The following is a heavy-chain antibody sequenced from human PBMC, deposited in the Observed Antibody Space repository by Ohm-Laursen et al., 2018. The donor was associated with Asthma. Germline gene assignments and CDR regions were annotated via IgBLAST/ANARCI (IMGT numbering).Heavy chain of an antibody. CDR3: ARGAFYYESTGYYFFDH. J-gene: IGHJ4*02. CDR2: IHYRGLT. CDR1: GDSINSGNNY. D-gene: IGHD3-22*01. V-gene: IGHV4-31*03. Sequence: TLSLTCTVSGDSINSGNNYWSWIRQHPGKGLERIGYIHYRGLTYSDPSLRSRVIISEDTSKNQFFLNLTSVTAADTAVYYCARGAFYYESTGYYFFDHWGQGALVTVSS.